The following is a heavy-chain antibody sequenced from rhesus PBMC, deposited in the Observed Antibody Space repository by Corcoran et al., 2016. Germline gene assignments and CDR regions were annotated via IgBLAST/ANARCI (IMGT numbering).Heavy chain of an antibody. CDR1: GGPLSGNSY. Sequence: QVELLQWGEGLVKPSETLSFTCVVLGGPLSGNSYWRWIRWAPVKGLGRMGNSEGKSADTSYTSSLERRVISAKDTTKNQFYKDRRTVTTADTAVYFCAGDPSGDAYYEDGGFDCWGQGLRVTVSS. J-gene: IGHJ3*01. CDR2: SEGKSADT. V-gene: IGHV4-73*01. D-gene: IGHD3-9*01. CDR3: AGDPSGDAYYEDGGFDC.